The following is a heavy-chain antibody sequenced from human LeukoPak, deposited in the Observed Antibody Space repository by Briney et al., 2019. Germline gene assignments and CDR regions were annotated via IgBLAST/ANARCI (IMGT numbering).Heavy chain of an antibody. Sequence: ASVKVSCKASGYTFTGYYMHWVRQAPGQGLEWMGWINPNSGGTNYAQKFQGRVTMTRDTSISTAYMELSRLRSEDTAVYYCARSGIAAADEYFQHWGQGTLVTVSS. CDR3: ARSGIAAADEYFQH. V-gene: IGHV1-2*02. CDR1: GYTFTGYY. D-gene: IGHD6-13*01. CDR2: INPNSGGT. J-gene: IGHJ1*01.